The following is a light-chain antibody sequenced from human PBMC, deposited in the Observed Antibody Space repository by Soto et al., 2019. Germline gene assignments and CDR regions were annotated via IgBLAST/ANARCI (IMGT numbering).Light chain of an antibody. Sequence: EIVLTQSPATLSLSPGERATLSCRASHNVNTYLAWFQQIPGQAPRLLICDASNRATGVPARFSGSGSGTDYPPTISSLEPEDFAAYYCQQRSDWPRTFGQGTRVEIK. CDR1: HNVNTY. J-gene: IGKJ1*01. V-gene: IGKV3-11*01. CDR2: DAS. CDR3: QQRSDWPRT.